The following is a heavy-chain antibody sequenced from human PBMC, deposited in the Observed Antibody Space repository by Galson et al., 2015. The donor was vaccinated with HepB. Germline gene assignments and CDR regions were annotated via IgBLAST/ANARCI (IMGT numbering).Heavy chain of an antibody. CDR3: ARGRGSGWYWFDP. J-gene: IGHJ5*02. Sequence: SLRLSCAASGFTFSSYAMHWVRQAPGKGLEWVALISYDGSKKYYADSVKGRFTISRDNSKNTLYLQMNSLRAEDTAVYYCARGRGSGWYWFDPWGQGTLVTVSS. CDR1: GFTFSSYA. V-gene: IGHV3-30*04. CDR2: ISYDGSKK. D-gene: IGHD6-19*01.